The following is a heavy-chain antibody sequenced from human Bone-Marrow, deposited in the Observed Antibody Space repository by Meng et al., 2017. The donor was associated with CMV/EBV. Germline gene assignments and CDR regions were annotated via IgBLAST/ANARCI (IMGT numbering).Heavy chain of an antibody. CDR2: INWSGTST. D-gene: IGHD2-21*02. CDR3: ARGGGSDFREFYQN. J-gene: IGHJ1*01. V-gene: IGHV3-20*04. Sequence: GGSLRLSCAASGFTFDDHGMAWARQVPGKGLEWVSGINWSGTSTGYADSVKGRVTISRDNAKYSVFLQMTSLRAEDSALYFCARGGGSDFREFYQNWGQGTLVTVSS. CDR1: GFTFDDHG.